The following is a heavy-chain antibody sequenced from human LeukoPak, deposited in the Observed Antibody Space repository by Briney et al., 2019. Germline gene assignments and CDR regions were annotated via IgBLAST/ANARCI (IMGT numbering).Heavy chain of an antibody. J-gene: IGHJ5*02. V-gene: IGHV4-61*08. CDR2: IFYSWST. CDR1: GGSISSGDYY. CDR3: ARDEFYCSGGSCYGWFDL. D-gene: IGHD2-15*01. Sequence: LSLTCTVSGGSISSGDYYWSWIRQPRGKGLEWIEYIFYSWSTNYNPSLKSPVTISVDPSKNQFSLKLSSVTAADTAVYYCARDEFYCSGGSCYGWFDLWGQGTLVTVSS.